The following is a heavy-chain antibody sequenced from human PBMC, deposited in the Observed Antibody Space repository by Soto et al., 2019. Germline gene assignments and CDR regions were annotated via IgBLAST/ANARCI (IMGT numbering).Heavy chain of an antibody. J-gene: IGHJ4*02. CDR1: GDSVTSSTW. Sequence: SETLSLTCAVSGDSVTSSTWWRCVRQPPGKGLEWIGEIYHSERTNYNPSIKSRFTMSRDKSKNQCSRKLTSVSAADTAVYFCARYDFGILDYWGQGTLVTVSS. D-gene: IGHD4-17*01. CDR3: ARYDFGILDY. CDR2: IYHSERT. V-gene: IGHV4-4*02.